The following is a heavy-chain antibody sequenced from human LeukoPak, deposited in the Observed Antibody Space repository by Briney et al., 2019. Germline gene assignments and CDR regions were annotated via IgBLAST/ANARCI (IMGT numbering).Heavy chain of an antibody. Sequence: SETLSLTCTVSGGSIISSSYYWGWIRQPPGKGLEWIGSIYYSGSIYYNPSLKSRVIITVDTSKNQFSLKLSSVTAADTAVYYCARVPRLGSGPKYYFDYWGQGTLVTVSS. CDR2: IYYSGSI. CDR1: GGSIISSSYY. CDR3: ARVPRLGSGPKYYFDY. V-gene: IGHV4-39*07. J-gene: IGHJ4*02. D-gene: IGHD2-15*01.